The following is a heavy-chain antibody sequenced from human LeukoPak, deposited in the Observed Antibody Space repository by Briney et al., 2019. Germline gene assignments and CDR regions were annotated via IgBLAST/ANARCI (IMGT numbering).Heavy chain of an antibody. CDR2: ISGSGGST. V-gene: IGHV3-23*01. Sequence: PGGSLRLSCAASGFTFSSYAMSWVRQAPGKGLEWVSAISGSGGSTYYADSVKGRFTISRDNSKNTLYLQINSLRAEDTAVYYCAKTGDSSGYYYAVDYWGQGTLVTVSS. CDR3: AKTGDSSGYYYAVDY. J-gene: IGHJ4*02. CDR1: GFTFSSYA. D-gene: IGHD3-22*01.